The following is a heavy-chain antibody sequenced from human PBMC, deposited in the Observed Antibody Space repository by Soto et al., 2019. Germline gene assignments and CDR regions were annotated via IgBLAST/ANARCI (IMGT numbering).Heavy chain of an antibody. Sequence: LSLTCTVSGDSISGYYWSWIRQSPGKGLEWMGFIHYSGATDYNPSLKSRVTMSRNTTENQLSLTLNSVTTADTAIYYCARVPGISDWFMGFDCWGLGTLVTVSS. CDR3: ARVPGISDWFMGFDC. J-gene: IGHJ4*02. CDR2: IHYSGAT. V-gene: IGHV4-59*01. D-gene: IGHD3-9*01. CDR1: GDSISGYY.